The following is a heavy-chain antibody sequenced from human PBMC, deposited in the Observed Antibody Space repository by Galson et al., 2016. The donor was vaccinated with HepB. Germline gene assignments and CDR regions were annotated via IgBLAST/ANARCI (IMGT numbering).Heavy chain of an antibody. CDR3: AKAATPVFYYHGMDV. Sequence: SLRLSCAASEFTFSSYAMSWVRQAPGKGLEWVSAIDSSGHSTYYTDSVTGRFTISRDNSKNTLYLQMNSLRYEDMAVYYCAKAATPVFYYHGMDVWGQGTLVTVSS. CDR2: IDSSGHST. CDR1: EFTFSSYA. V-gene: IGHV3-23*01. J-gene: IGHJ6*01.